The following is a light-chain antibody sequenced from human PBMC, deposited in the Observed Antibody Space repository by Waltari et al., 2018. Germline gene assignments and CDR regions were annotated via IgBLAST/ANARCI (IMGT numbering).Light chain of an antibody. CDR2: DAS. CDR1: QSVGVF. J-gene: IGKJ5*01. CDR3: QQCITWPPIT. V-gene: IGKV3-11*01. Sequence: EVVLTQSPATLSLSPGERATLSCSASQSVGVFLAWYQQKPGQAPRLLIYDASNLATGIPARFSGSGSGTDFTLTISSLEPEDSAVYYCQQCITWPPITFGQGTRLEIK.